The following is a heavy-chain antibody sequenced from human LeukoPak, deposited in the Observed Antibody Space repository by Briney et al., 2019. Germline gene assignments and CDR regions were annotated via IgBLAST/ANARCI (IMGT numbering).Heavy chain of an antibody. CDR1: GGSISSSSYY. CDR2: IYYSGST. J-gene: IGHJ4*02. V-gene: IGHV4-39*01. Sequence: PSETLSLTCTVSGGSISSSSYYWGWIRQPPGKGLEWIGSIYYSGSTYYNPSLKSRVTISVDTSKNQFSLKLSSVTAADTAVYYCASICIAAAGLDFDYWGQGTLVTVSS. D-gene: IGHD6-13*01. CDR3: ASICIAAAGLDFDY.